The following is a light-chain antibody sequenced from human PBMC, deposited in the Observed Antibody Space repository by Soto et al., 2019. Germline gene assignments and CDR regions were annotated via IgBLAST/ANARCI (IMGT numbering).Light chain of an antibody. Sequence: DIQMTQSPSTLPASVGDRVTITCRSSQSISNWLAWYQQKPGTAPKVLIYHASNLQSGVPSRFSGSGSVTEFALTIGSLQVDDFATYYCQQYNSYSFGQVTKVDSK. CDR2: HAS. CDR1: QSISNW. J-gene: IGKJ1*01. V-gene: IGKV1-5*01. CDR3: QQYNSYS.